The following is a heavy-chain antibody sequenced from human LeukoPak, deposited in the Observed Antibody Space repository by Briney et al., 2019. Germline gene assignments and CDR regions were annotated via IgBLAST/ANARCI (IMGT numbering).Heavy chain of an antibody. CDR3: ARAAHGVVNPYYFDY. CDR2: ISWNSGSI. V-gene: IGHV3-9*03. J-gene: IGHJ4*02. CDR1: GFTFDDYA. Sequence: GGSLRLSCAASGFTFDDYAMHWVRQAPGRGLEWVSGISWNSGSIGYADSVKGRFTISRDNAKNSLYLQMNSLRAEDMALYYCARAAHGVVNPYYFDYWGQGTLVTVSS. D-gene: IGHD3-3*01.